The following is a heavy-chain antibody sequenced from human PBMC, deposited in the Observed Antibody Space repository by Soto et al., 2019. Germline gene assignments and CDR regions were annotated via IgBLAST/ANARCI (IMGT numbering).Heavy chain of an antibody. V-gene: IGHV1-18*01. D-gene: IGHD3-22*01. CDR1: GYTFTSYG. Sequence: GAPVEVCSKACGYTFTSYGISSVRHAPGKRLEWMGWISAYNGNTNYALKLQGRVTMTTDTSTSTAYMELRSLRSDDTAVYYCARDGYYDSSGYRSDFDYWGQGTLVTVSS. CDR3: ARDGYYDSSGYRSDFDY. J-gene: IGHJ4*02. CDR2: ISAYNGNT.